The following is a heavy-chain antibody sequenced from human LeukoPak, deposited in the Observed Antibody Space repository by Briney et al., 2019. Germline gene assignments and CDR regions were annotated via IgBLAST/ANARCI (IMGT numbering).Heavy chain of an antibody. CDR3: AKAGRVTYYFDY. V-gene: IGHV3-23*01. Sequence: PGGSLRLSCAASGFTFSSYAMSWVRQAPGKGLEWVSAISGSGGSTYYADSVKGRFTISRDNSKNTLYLQMNGLRAEDTAVYYCAKAGRVTYYFDYWGQGTLVTVSS. J-gene: IGHJ4*02. CDR2: ISGSGGST. D-gene: IGHD3-16*01. CDR1: GFTFSSYA.